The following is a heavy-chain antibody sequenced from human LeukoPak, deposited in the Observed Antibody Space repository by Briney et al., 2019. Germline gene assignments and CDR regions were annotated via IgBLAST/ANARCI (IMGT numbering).Heavy chain of an antibody. Sequence: SQTLSLTCTVSGGSISSGSYYWSWIRQPAGKGLEWIGRIYTSGSTDYNPSLKSRVTISLDTSKNQCSLKLSSVTAADTAVYYCAREERFSYNWSDPWGRGTLVTVSS. CDR1: GGSISSGSYY. CDR3: AREERFSYNWSDP. D-gene: IGHD3-3*01. J-gene: IGHJ5*02. V-gene: IGHV4-61*02. CDR2: IYTSGST.